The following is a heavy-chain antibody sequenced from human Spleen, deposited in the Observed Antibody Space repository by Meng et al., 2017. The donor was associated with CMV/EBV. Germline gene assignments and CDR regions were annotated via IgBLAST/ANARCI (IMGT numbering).Heavy chain of an antibody. CDR2: FYNRRNI. D-gene: IGHD3-3*01. J-gene: IGHJ4*02. CDR1: SVSIYSYF. CDR3: ARGGERNTILGY. V-gene: IGHV4-59*01. Sequence: QVQLQGAGPGLVEPSGTLSLTCSGFSVSIYSYFWNWNRQRPGKGLEWIGYFYNRRNIDYNSSLKSRATISIDTSKNQFSQKLRSVTPADTALYYCARGGERNTILGYWGQGTLVTVSS.